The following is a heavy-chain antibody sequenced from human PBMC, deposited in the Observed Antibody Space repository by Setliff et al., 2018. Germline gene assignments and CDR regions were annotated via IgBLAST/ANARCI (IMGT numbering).Heavy chain of an antibody. D-gene: IGHD4-17*01. Sequence: ASVKVSCKASGYIFTRYRITWVRQSPGQGLEWMGWISTRNDETGYAQNFKGRVTLTTDTSTNTAYMELRSLRSDDTAVYYCARRSGDRGMTTGWPDDFDYWGRGTLVTVSS. CDR1: GYIFTRYR. CDR2: ISTRNDET. V-gene: IGHV1-18*01. J-gene: IGHJ4*01. CDR3: ARRSGDRGMTTGWPDDFDY.